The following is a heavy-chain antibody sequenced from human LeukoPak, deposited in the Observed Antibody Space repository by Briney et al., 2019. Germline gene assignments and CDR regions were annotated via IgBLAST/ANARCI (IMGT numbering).Heavy chain of an antibody. CDR3: TRGGFYYDSSGYFPHFFDS. V-gene: IGHV3-21*01. CDR2: ISSSSSNI. Sequence: KTGGSLRLSCAASGFTFSTYTMDWVRQAPGKGLEWVSSISSSSSNIYYADSVKGRFTISRDDAKNTLYLQISSLRAEDTALYYCTRGGFYYDSSGYFPHFFDSWGQGTLVTVSS. D-gene: IGHD3-22*01. CDR1: GFTFSTYT. J-gene: IGHJ4*02.